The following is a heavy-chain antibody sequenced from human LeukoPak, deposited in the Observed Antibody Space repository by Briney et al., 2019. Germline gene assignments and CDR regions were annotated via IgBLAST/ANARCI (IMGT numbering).Heavy chain of an antibody. CDR1: GFSVSSYG. Sequence: GGSLRLSCAASGFSVSSYGFNWVRQAPGRGLEWVSYISTSGTSMYYADSVRGRFTVSRGNAKNSLYLQMNNLRAEDTAVYYCARDRSGWYYFDHWGQGTLVTVSS. CDR2: ISTSGTSM. D-gene: IGHD6-19*01. CDR3: ARDRSGWYYFDH. V-gene: IGHV3-48*03. J-gene: IGHJ4*02.